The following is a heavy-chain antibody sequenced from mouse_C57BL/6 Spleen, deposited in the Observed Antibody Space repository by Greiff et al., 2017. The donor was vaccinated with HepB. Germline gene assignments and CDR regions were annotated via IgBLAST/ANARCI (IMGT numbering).Heavy chain of an antibody. D-gene: IGHD1-1*01. CDR2: IYPGDGDT. Sequence: VQLQQSGPELVKPGASVKISCKASGYAFSSSWMNWVKQRPGKGLEWIGRIYPGDGDTNYNGKFKGKATLTADKSSSTAYMQLSSLTSEDSAVYFCARVLYYGSFDYWGQGTTLTVSS. V-gene: IGHV1-82*01. J-gene: IGHJ2*01. CDR3: ARVLYYGSFDY. CDR1: GYAFSSSW.